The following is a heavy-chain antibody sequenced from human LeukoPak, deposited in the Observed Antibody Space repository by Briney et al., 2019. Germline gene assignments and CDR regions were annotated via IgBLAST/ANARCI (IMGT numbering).Heavy chain of an antibody. D-gene: IGHD6-6*01. CDR2: INPNSGGT. V-gene: IGHV1-2*02. J-gene: IGHJ3*02. CDR1: GYTFTGYY. CDR3: ARDPSSSSGDAFDI. Sequence: ASVKVSCKASGYTFTGYYMHWVRQAPGQGLEWMGWINPNSGGTNYAQKFQGRVTMTRDTSISTAYMELSRLRSDDTAVYYCARDPSSSSGDAFDIWGQGTMVTVSS.